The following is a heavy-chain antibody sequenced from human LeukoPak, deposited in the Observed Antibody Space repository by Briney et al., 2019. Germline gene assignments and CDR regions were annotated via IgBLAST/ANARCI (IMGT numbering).Heavy chain of an antibody. D-gene: IGHD3/OR15-3a*01. V-gene: IGHV4-39*01. CDR3: ARQTGSGLFILP. CDR1: GGSISNNLYY. J-gene: IGHJ4*02. CDR2: IYYSGNT. Sequence: PSETLSLTCTVAGGSISNNLYYWGWVRQPPGKGLEWIGSIYYSGNTYYNASLKSQVSISIDTSKNQFSLRLTSVTAADTAVYYCARQTGSGLFILPGGQGTLVTVSS.